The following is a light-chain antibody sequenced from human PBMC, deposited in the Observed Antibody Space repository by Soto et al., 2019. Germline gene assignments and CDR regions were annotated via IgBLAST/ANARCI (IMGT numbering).Light chain of an antibody. J-gene: IGKJ2*01. CDR2: GAS. V-gene: IGKV3-20*01. Sequence: EIVLTQSPGTLSLSPGERATLSCRASQSVSSSYLAWYQQKPGQAHRHLIYGASSRATGIPDRFSGSGSGTDFPLTSRRLVPVDVAVYYCQQYGSSAMYTFGQGTKLEIK. CDR1: QSVSSSY. CDR3: QQYGSSAMYT.